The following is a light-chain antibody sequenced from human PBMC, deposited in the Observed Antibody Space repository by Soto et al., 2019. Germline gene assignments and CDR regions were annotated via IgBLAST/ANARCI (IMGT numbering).Light chain of an antibody. V-gene: IGKV3-11*01. CDR2: DAS. Sequence: EIVLTQSPATLSLSPGERATLSCRAGQSVSSYLAWYQQKPGQAPRLLIYDASGRATGIPARFSGSGSGTDFTLTISSLEPEDFAVYYCHQRSNWLFTFGPGTKVDI. CDR1: QSVSSY. J-gene: IGKJ3*01. CDR3: HQRSNWLFT.